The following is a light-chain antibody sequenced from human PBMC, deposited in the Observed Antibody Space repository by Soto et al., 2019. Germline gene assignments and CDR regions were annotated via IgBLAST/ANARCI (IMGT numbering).Light chain of an antibody. Sequence: EIVVTQSPATLSVSPGERATLSCRASQSVGSNLAWYQHKPGQAPRLLIYGASTTATGIPGRFSGSGSGTDFPLTISSLQSEDFAVYFCQQYNNWPLWTFGQGTKVEIK. CDR3: QQYNNWPLWT. CDR2: GAS. CDR1: QSVGSN. J-gene: IGKJ1*01. V-gene: IGKV3-15*01.